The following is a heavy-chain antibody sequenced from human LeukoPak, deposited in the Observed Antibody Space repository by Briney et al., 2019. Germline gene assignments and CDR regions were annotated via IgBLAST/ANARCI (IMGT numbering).Heavy chain of an antibody. J-gene: IGHJ5*02. Sequence: ASVKVSCKASGYTFTSYGISWVRQAPGQGLEWMGWISAYNGNTNYAQKLQGRVTMTTDTSTSTAYMELRSLRSDHTGVYYCARIGGGDIVVVPADDNWFHPWGQGTL. CDR2: ISAYNGNT. CDR1: GYTFTSYG. CDR3: ARIGGGDIVVVPADDNWFHP. D-gene: IGHD2-2*01. V-gene: IGHV1-18*01.